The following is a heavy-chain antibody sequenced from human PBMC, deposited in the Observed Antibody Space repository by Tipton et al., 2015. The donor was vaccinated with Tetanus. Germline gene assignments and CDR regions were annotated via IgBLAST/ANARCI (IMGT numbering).Heavy chain of an antibody. J-gene: IGHJ4*02. Sequence: SLRLSCAAYGFTFSTHGMHWVRQAPGKGLEWVALVWYDGTRKYYTESVEGRFTISRDNSKNTLYLQMDSLRVEDPATYFCARERFVEWLGPLYCRGQGTLVSVSS. D-gene: IGHD3-3*01. V-gene: IGHV3-33*01. CDR3: ARERFVEWLGPLYC. CDR1: GFTFSTHG. CDR2: VWYDGTRK.